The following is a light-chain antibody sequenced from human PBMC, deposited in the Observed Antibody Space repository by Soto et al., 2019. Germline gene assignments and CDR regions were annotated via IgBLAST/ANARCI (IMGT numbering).Light chain of an antibody. CDR2: AAS. V-gene: IGKV1-6*01. Sequence: AIPMTQSPSSLSAYVGDRVTITCRASQGIRNYLGWYQQKPGKAPKLLIYAASDLESGVPSRFSGSGSGTDFTLTISSLQPEDFATYYCQQNYTSPLTFGQGTKVDI. CDR1: QGIRNY. CDR3: QQNYTSPLT. J-gene: IGKJ1*01.